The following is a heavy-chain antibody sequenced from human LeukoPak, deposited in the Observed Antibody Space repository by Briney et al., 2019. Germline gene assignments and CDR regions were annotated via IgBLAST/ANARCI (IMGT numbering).Heavy chain of an antibody. J-gene: IGHJ2*01. D-gene: IGHD1-1*01. CDR2: INWKTGNG. CDR1: GFTFDDYA. Sequence: PGGSLRLSCAVSGFTFDDYAMHWVRQAPGRGLEWVSGINWKTGNGIYADSVKGRFTISRDNAKNSLYLQMSSLRAEDTALYCTRRAARWQFDLWGRGTLLTVSS. CDR3: RRAARWQFDL. V-gene: IGHV3-9*01.